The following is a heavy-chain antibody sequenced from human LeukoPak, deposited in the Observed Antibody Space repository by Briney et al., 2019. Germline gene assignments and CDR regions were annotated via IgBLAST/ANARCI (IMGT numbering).Heavy chain of an antibody. CDR3: AKDGPNSSVYYYMDV. J-gene: IGHJ6*03. CDR1: GFTFDDYA. CDR2: ISWNSGSI. V-gene: IGHV3-9*01. Sequence: GGSLRLSCAASGFTFDDYAMHWVRQAPGKGLEWVSGISWNSGSIGYADSVKGRFTISRDNAKNSLYLQMNGLRAEDTALYYCAKDGPNSSVYYYMDVWGKGTTVTVSS. D-gene: IGHD6-25*01.